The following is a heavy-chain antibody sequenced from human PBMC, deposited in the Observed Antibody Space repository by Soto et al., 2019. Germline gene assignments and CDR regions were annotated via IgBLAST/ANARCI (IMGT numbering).Heavy chain of an antibody. CDR1: GFSVSTSGVG. CDR3: AHHGRRRAGMAL. V-gene: IGHV2-5*02. CDR2: ICWDGDE. J-gene: IGHJ6*02. Sequence: QITLKESGPTLVKPTQTLTLTCTFSGFSVSTSGVGVAWIRQPPGKALEWLALICWDGDERYSPFLQSRVTITKYTSNTHVVLTMTNMHPVHTATYYCAHHGRRRAGMALWGQGPPVTLSS.